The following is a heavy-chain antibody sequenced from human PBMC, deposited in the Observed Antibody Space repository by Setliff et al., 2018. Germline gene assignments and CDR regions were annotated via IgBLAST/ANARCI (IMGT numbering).Heavy chain of an antibody. CDR1: GYRLIEVS. CDR3: ARVRLGLPMVDY. D-gene: IGHD5-18*01. V-gene: IGHV1-24*01. Sequence: ASVKVSCKVSGYRLIEVSMHWVRQAPGKGLEWMGGFDPEDEETIYAQKFQGRVTMTEDTSTDTAYMELSSLRSEDTAVYYCARVRLGLPMVDYWGQGTLVTVSS. J-gene: IGHJ4*02. CDR2: FDPEDEET.